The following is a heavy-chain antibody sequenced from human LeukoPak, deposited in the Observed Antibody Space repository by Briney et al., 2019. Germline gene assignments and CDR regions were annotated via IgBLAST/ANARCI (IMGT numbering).Heavy chain of an antibody. J-gene: IGHJ1*01. D-gene: IGHD2-15*01. CDR2: IYTSGST. V-gene: IGHV4-4*07. CDR1: GGSISSYY. Sequence: PSETLSLTCTVSGGSISSYYWSWIRQPAGKGLEWIGRIYTSGSTNYNPSLKSRVTMSVDTSKNQFSPKLSSVTAADTAVYYCARDSSHYCTGGRCYSEYFQNWGQGTLVTVSS. CDR3: ARDSSHYCTGGRCYSEYFQN.